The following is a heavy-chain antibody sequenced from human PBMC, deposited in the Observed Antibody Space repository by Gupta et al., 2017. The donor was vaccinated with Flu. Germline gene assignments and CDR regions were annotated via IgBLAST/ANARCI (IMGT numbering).Heavy chain of an antibody. J-gene: IGHJ4*02. V-gene: IGHV5-51*01. CDR3: ARHGKLGYSNSWYDY. Sequence: SWTAGVRQMPGKGLEWMGIIYPGDSDIRYSPSFQGQVTISADKSISTAYLQWSSLKASDTAIYYCARHGKLGYSNSWYDYWGQGTLVTVSS. D-gene: IGHD6-13*01. CDR2: IYPGDSDI. CDR1: SW.